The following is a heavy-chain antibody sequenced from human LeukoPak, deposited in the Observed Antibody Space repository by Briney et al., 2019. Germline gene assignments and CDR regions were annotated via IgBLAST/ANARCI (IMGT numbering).Heavy chain of an antibody. CDR1: GYTFTSYD. Sequence: ASVKVSCKASGYTFTSYDINWVRQATGQGLEWMGWMNPNSGNTGYAQKFQGRVTITRNTSISTAYMELSSLGSEDTAVYYCATRSGYYVTDYYYMDVWGKGTTVTVSS. V-gene: IGHV1-8*03. D-gene: IGHD3-3*01. CDR3: ATRSGYYVTDYYYMDV. CDR2: MNPNSGNT. J-gene: IGHJ6*03.